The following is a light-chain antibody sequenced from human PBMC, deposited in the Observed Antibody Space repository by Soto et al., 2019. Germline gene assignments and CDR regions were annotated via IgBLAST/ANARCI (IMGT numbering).Light chain of an antibody. J-gene: IGLJ2*01. CDR3: SSYTSSSTVI. Sequence: QSALTQPASVSGSPGQSITISCTGTSSDVGGYNYISWYQQHPGKAPKFIIYDVRNRPSGVSNRFSGSRSGNTASLTISGLQAEDEADYYCSSYTSSSTVIXXGGTKLXVL. V-gene: IGLV2-14*03. CDR1: SSDVGGYNY. CDR2: DVR.